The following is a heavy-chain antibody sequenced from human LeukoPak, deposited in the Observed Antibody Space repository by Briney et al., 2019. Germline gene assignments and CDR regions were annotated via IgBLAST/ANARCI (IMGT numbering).Heavy chain of an antibody. Sequence: PSETLSLTCAVYGGSFSGYYWSWIRQPPGKGLEWIGEINHSGSTNYNPSLKSRVTISVDTSKNQFSLKLSSVTAADTAVYYCARGHSTMVRGVIITSTNYFDYWGQGTLVTVSS. CDR3: ARGHSTMVRGVIITSTNYFDY. CDR1: GGSFSGYY. D-gene: IGHD3-10*01. V-gene: IGHV4-34*01. CDR2: INHSGST. J-gene: IGHJ4*02.